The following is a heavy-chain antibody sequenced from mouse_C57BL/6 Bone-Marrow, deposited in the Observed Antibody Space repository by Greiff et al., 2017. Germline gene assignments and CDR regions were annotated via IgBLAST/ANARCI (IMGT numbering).Heavy chain of an antibody. CDR1: GYTFTSYG. D-gene: IGHD1-1*01. V-gene: IGHV1-81*01. CDR2: LYPRSGNT. CDR3: ARDPITTVVSDY. J-gene: IGHJ2*01. Sequence: VKLMESGAELARPGASVKLSCKASGYTFTSYGISWVKQRTGQGLEWIGELYPRSGNTYYNEKFKGKATLTADKSSSTAYMELRSLTSEDSAVYFCARDPITTVVSDYWGQGTTLTVSS.